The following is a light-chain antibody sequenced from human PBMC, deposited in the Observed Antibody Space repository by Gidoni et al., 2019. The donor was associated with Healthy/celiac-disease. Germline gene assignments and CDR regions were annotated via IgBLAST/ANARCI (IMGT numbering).Light chain of an antibody. CDR1: QSISSW. J-gene: IGKJ2*01. CDR2: KAS. V-gene: IGKV1-5*03. CDR3: QQYNSYSHT. Sequence: DRQRTQSPSTLSASVGDRVTITCRASQSISSWFAWYQQKPGKAPKLLIYKASSLESGVPSRFSGSGSGTEFTLTISSLQPDDFATYYCQQYNSYSHTFGQXTKLEIK.